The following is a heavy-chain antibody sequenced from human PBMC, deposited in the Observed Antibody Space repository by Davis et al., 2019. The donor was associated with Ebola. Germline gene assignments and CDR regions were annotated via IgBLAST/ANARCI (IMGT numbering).Heavy chain of an antibody. D-gene: IGHD5-18*01. CDR3: ARGWLRGGMDV. Sequence: SCAISGDSVSGSSGAWNWIRQSPSRGLEWLGRTYYSSKWYNESALSVKSRITISADTAKNQLSLHLNSVTPEDTALYYCARGWLRGGMDVWGEGTTVTV. CDR2: TYYSSKWYN. V-gene: IGHV6-1*01. J-gene: IGHJ6*02. CDR1: GDSVSGSSGA.